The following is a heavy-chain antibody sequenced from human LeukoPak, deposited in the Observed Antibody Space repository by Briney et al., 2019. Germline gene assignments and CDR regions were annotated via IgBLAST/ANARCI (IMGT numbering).Heavy chain of an antibody. J-gene: IGHJ4*02. D-gene: IGHD3-10*01. CDR1: GYSFIKYD. CDR3: ARNNADGEGRFSY. CDR2: INTNTGNP. Sequence: ASVKVSCKASGYSFIKYDMNWARQAPGQGLEWMGWINTNTGNPTYAQGFTGRFVFSLDTSVSTAYLQISGLKAEDTAVYYCARNNADGEGRFSYWGQGTLVTVSS. V-gene: IGHV7-4-1*02.